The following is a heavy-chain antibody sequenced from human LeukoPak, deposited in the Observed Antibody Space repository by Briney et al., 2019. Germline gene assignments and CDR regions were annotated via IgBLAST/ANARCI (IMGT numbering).Heavy chain of an antibody. CDR2: IIPILGIA. CDR3: ARSYYDSSGSNWFDP. D-gene: IGHD3-22*01. Sequence: SVKVSCKASGGTFSSYAISCVRQAPGQGREWMGRIIPILGIANYAQKFQGRVTITADKSTSTAYMELSSLRSEGTAVYYCARSYYDSSGSNWFDPWGQGTLVTVSS. CDR1: GGTFSSYA. J-gene: IGHJ5*02. V-gene: IGHV1-69*04.